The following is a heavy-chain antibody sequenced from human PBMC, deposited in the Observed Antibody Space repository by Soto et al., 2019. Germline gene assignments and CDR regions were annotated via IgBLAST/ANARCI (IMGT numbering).Heavy chain of an antibody. D-gene: IGHD3-3*01. V-gene: IGHV3-53*02. CDR3: ARDLSITIFGLGNRYYVMDV. CDR1: GFNVSSKY. J-gene: IGHJ6*02. Sequence: EEQLVETGGGLTQPGGSLRLSCAASGFNVSSKYMNWVRQAPGKGPEWGSIIYSGGNTYYADSVKGRFTIARDNSKNTVYLQMLRLRDEDAAFYYCARDLSITIFGLGNRYYVMDVWGQGTTVTVSS. CDR2: IYSGGNT.